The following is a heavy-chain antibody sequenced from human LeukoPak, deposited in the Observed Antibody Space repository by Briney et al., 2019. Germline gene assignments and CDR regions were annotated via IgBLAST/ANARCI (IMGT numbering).Heavy chain of an antibody. CDR3: ARATIVGATPHFDY. V-gene: IGHV4-59*01. CDR2: IYYSGST. D-gene: IGHD1-26*01. CDR1: GGSISSYY. J-gene: IGHJ4*02. Sequence: SETLSLTCTVSGGSISSYYWSWIRQPPGKGLEWIGYIYYSGSTNYNPSLKSRVTISVDTSKNQFSLELSSVTAADTAVYYCARATIVGATPHFDYWGQGALVTVSS.